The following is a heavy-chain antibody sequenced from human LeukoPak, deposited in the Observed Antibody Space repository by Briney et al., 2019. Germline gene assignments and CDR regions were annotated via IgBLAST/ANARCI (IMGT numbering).Heavy chain of an antibody. CDR2: IYTSGRT. Sequence: SETLSLTSTVSGGSISSYYWSWIRQPAGKGLEWIGRIYTSGRTNYNPSLKSPVTMSVDTSKKQFSLKLSSVTAADTAVYYCARDPQLGPFDYWGQGTLVTVSS. V-gene: IGHV4-4*07. J-gene: IGHJ4*02. CDR3: ARDPQLGPFDY. CDR1: GGSISSYY. D-gene: IGHD6-6*01.